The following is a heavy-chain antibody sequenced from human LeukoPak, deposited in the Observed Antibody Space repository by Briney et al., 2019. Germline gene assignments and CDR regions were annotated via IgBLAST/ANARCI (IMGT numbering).Heavy chain of an antibody. D-gene: IGHD3-22*01. CDR1: GFTFSSYW. Sequence: GGSLRLSCAASGFTFSSYWMHWVRQTPGKGLVWVSRINTDGNITTYADSVKGRFTISRDNAKNTLFLQMNSPRAEDTAVYYCARDRAAMIVVYHAFDIWGQGTMVTVSS. CDR3: ARDRAAMIVVYHAFDI. J-gene: IGHJ3*02. V-gene: IGHV3-74*01. CDR2: INTDGNIT.